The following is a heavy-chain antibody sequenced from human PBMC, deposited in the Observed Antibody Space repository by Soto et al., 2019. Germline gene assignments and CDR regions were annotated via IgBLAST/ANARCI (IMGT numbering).Heavy chain of an antibody. CDR3: ARAYCSSTRLGYSYGYCYFDY. CDR1: GYTFTGYY. J-gene: IGHJ4*02. CDR2: INPNSGGT. D-gene: IGHD5-18*01. V-gene: IGHV1-2*02. Sequence: GASVKVSCKASGYTFTGYYMHWVRQAPGQGLEWMGWINPNSGGTNYAQKFQGRVTMTRDTSISTAYMELSRLRSDDTAVYYCARAYCSSTRLGYSYGYCYFDYWGQGTLVTVSS.